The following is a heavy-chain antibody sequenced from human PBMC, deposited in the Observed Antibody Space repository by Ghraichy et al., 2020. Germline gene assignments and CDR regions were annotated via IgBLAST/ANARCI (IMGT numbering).Heavy chain of an antibody. CDR1: GYIFTSYG. J-gene: IGHJ6*02. V-gene: IGHV1-18*01. CDR2: ISAYNGNT. D-gene: IGHD1-1*01. CDR3: ARDQLELWRGMDV. Sequence: ASVKVSCKASGYIFTSYGISWVRQAPGQGLEWMGWISAYNGNTNYAQMLQGRVTMTTDTSTSTAYMELRSLRSDDTAIYYCARDQLELWRGMDVWGQGTTVTVSS.